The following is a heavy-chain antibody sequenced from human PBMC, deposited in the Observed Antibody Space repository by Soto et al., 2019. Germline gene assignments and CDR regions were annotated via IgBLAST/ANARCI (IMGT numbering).Heavy chain of an antibody. D-gene: IGHD1-26*01. CDR1: GYTLTELS. CDR2: FDPEDGET. Sequence: ASVKVSCKVSGYTLTELSMHWVRQAPGKGLEWMGGFDPEDGETIYAQKFQGRVTMTEDTSTDTAYVELSSLRSEDTAVYYCATDGAALGYYYYGMDVWGQGTTVTVSS. J-gene: IGHJ6*02. V-gene: IGHV1-24*01. CDR3: ATDGAALGYYYYGMDV.